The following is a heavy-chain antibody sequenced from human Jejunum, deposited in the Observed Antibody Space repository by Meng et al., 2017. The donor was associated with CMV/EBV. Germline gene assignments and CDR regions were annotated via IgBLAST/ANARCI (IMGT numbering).Heavy chain of an antibody. V-gene: IGHV4-38-2*01. CDR3: ARHGDLPDFDY. Sequence: QVHLKESGQGLVRPSETLSLTCAVSGDYISSGYYWGWIRQPPGKGLEWIASIYHNGNSHSNPSLKSRLTISVDTSKNQFSLSLISVTAADTGVYYCARHGDLPDFDYWGQGALVTVSS. CDR2: IYHNGNS. J-gene: IGHJ4*02. D-gene: IGHD4-17*01. CDR1: GDYISSGYY.